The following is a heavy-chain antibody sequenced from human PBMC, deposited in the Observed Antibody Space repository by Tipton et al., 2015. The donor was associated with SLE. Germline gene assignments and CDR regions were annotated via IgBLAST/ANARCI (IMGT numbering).Heavy chain of an antibody. CDR3: AKADNYSSSHYYYYYYMDV. D-gene: IGHD6-13*01. CDR2: ITDSGDST. Sequence: GSLRLSCVASGFTFSSYAMSWVRQAPGKGLEWVSAITDSGDSTYHADSVKGRFTISRDNSKNTLYLQMNSLRPEDTAVYYCAKADNYSSSHYYYYYYMDVWGKGTTVTVSS. V-gene: IGHV3-23*01. J-gene: IGHJ6*03. CDR1: GFTFSSYA.